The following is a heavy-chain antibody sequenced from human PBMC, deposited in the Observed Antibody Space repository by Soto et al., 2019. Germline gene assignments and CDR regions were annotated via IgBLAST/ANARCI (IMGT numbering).Heavy chain of an antibody. CDR2: ISSSSSYT. CDR1: GFTFSDYY. D-gene: IGHD2-21*02. J-gene: IGHJ3*02. Sequence: GGSLRLSCAASGFTFSDYYMSWIRQAPGRGLEWVSYISSSSSYTNYADSVKGRFTISRDNAKNSLYLQMNSLRAEDTAVYYCARVIEYAQVVTADHDAFDIWGQGTMVTVSS. CDR3: ARVIEYAQVVTADHDAFDI. V-gene: IGHV3-11*06.